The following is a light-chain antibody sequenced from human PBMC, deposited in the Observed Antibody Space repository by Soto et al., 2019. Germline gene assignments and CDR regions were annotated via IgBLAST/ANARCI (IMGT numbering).Light chain of an antibody. V-gene: IGKV3-15*01. J-gene: IGKJ2*01. CDR1: QSVSSN. CDR2: GAS. Sequence: EIVMTQSPATLSVSPGERATLSCRASQSVSSNLAWYQQKPGQAPRLLFYGASTRATGIPVTFSASGSGTVFTLSLSRLQSEDCAVHYCQQYDGGPPGYTSGPETKLEIK. CDR3: QQYDGGPPGYT.